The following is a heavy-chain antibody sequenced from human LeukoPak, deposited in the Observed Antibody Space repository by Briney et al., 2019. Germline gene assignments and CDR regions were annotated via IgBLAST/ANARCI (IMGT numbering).Heavy chain of an antibody. CDR1: GGTFRSYA. D-gene: IGHD4-17*01. CDR2: IIPIFGTA. Sequence: TVKVSCKASGGTFRSYAINWVRQAPGQGLEWMGGIIPIFGTANYAQKFQGRVTITADESTSTAYMELSSLRSEDTAVYYCARDCVDDYGDLGGCWGQGTLVTVSS. V-gene: IGHV1-69*13. J-gene: IGHJ4*02. CDR3: ARDCVDDYGDLGGC.